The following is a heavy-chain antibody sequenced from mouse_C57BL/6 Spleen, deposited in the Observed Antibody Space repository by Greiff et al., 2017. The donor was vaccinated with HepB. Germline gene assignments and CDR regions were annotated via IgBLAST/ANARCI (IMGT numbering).Heavy chain of an antibody. V-gene: IGHV1-81*01. D-gene: IGHD1-1*01. CDR3: ARRGITTVVAHFDY. J-gene: IGHJ2*01. CDR2: IYPRSGNT. Sequence: VQLQQSGAELARPGASVKLSCKASGYTFTSYGISWVKQRTGQGLEWIGEIYPRSGNTYYNEKFKGKATLTADKSSSTAYMELRSLTSEDPAGYFWARRGITTVVAHFDYWGQGTTLTVSS. CDR1: GYTFTSYG.